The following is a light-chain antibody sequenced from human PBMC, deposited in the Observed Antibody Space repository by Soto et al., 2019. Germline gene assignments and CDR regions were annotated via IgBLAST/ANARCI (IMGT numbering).Light chain of an antibody. Sequence: QSVLTQPPSASGSPGQSVTISCTGTSSDVGGYNYVSWYQQHPGKAPKLMIYEVSKRPSGVPDRFSGSKSGNTASLTVSGLQAEDEAHYYCSSYAGSHGVFGGGTKLTVL. CDR1: SSDVGGYNY. V-gene: IGLV2-8*01. J-gene: IGLJ2*01. CDR3: SSYAGSHGV. CDR2: EVS.